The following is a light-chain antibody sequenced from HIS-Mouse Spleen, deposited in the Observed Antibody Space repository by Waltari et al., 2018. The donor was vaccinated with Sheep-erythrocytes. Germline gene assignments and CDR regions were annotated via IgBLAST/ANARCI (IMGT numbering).Light chain of an antibody. CDR1: SSDVGSYNL. CDR2: EGT. CDR3: CSYAGSSTPWV. J-gene: IGLJ3*02. Sequence: QSALTQPASVSGSPGQSITISCTGTSSDVGSYNLFSWYQQHPGKAPKLMIYEGTTPAAGGANRCSGSKSGKTASLTISGLQAEDEADYYCCSYAGSSTPWVFGGGTKLTVL. V-gene: IGLV2-23*01.